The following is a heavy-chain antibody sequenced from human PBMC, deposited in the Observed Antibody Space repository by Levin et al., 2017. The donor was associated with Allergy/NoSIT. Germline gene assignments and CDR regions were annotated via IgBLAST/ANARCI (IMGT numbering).Heavy chain of an antibody. Sequence: GESLKISCAASGFTVSSHYMSWVRQAPGKGLECVSVIYSGGTTSYTDSVKGRFTISRDNSKNTLYLQMNSLRAEDTAVYYCARDAPVKGFDYWGQGTLVTVSS. CDR3: ARDAPVKGFDY. D-gene: IGHD2-2*01. V-gene: IGHV3-66*02. CDR2: IYSGGTT. J-gene: IGHJ4*02. CDR1: GFTVSSHY.